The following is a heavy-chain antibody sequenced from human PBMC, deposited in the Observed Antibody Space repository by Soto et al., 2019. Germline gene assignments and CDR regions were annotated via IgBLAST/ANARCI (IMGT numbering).Heavy chain of an antibody. Sequence: EVQLVESGGGLVHPGRSLRLSCAASGFTFGDYAINWVRQAPGKGLEWVSGISWNSGVTVYADSVRGRFTVFRDNARNSVDLQMISLRREDTSLYYCVKGSNYYGMDVCGQGTTVTVSS. V-gene: IGHV3-9*01. CDR3: VKGSNYYGMDV. CDR1: GFTFGDYA. J-gene: IGHJ6*02. CDR2: ISWNSGVT.